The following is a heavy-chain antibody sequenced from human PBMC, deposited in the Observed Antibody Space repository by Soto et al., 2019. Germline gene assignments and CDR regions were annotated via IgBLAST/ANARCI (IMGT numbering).Heavy chain of an antibody. Sequence: GGSLRLTCAASGFIFENFGMSWVRQAPGKGLEWISSISGSGFKKYYADSVKGRFTISRDNSKSTVYLELNNLSAEDTAVYHCAKNQGVELVPLATVDWFDPWGQGSVVTVSS. CDR2: ISGSGFKK. CDR3: AKNQGVELVPLATVDWFDP. CDR1: GFIFENFG. J-gene: IGHJ5*02. V-gene: IGHV3-23*01. D-gene: IGHD1-26*01.